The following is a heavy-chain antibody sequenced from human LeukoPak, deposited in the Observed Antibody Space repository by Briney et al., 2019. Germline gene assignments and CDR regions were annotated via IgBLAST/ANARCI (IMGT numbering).Heavy chain of an antibody. CDR3: ARSTGTGTAFDY. CDR2: ISDNGRHT. CDR1: GFTFSTYS. V-gene: IGHV3-21*01. D-gene: IGHD1-7*01. Sequence: GGSLRLSCAASGFTFSTYSMNWVRQAPGKGLEWVSSISDNGRHTYYIESVKGRFTISRDNAKNSVYLQMNSLRAEDTAVYYCARSTGTGTAFDYWGQGTLITVSS. J-gene: IGHJ4*02.